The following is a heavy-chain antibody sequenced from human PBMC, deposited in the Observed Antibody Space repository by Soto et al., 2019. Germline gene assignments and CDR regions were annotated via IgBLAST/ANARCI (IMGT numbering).Heavy chain of an antibody. CDR3: ARDQLYYGSGIFDS. CDR1: GFTFSSYW. J-gene: IGHJ4*02. D-gene: IGHD3-10*01. V-gene: IGHV3-7*01. CDR2: IKQDGSEK. Sequence: XGSLRLSCAASGFTFSSYWMSWVRQAPGKGLEWVANIKQDGSEKYYVDSVKGRFTISRDNAKNSLYLQMNSLRAEDTAVYYCARDQLYYGSGIFDSWGQGTLVTVSS.